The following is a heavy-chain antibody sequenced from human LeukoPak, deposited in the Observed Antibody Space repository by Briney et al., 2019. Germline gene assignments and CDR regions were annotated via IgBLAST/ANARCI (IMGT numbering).Heavy chain of an antibody. CDR2: VNTNGGST. Sequence: GGSLRLSCAASGFTFRNYAMNWVRQAPGKGLEWVSTVNTNGGSTYYAASVKGRFTVSRDNSANTLSLQMNSLTVADTAIYYCVREDFAYVSETYRYWFDPWGQEALVTVSS. V-gene: IGHV3-23*01. J-gene: IGHJ5*02. CDR3: VREDFAYVSETYRYWFDP. CDR1: GFTFRNYA. D-gene: IGHD3-16*02.